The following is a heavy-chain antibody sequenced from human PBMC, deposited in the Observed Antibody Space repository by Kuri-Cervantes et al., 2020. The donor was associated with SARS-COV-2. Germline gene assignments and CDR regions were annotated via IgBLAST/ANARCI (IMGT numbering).Heavy chain of an antibody. J-gene: IGHJ6*02. CDR2: ISYDGSDR. CDR3: AKVWSGSYSHYYYYAMDV. Sequence: GGSLRLSSAASGFTFSNYGMHWVRQAPGKGLEWVAVISYDGSDRYYADSVKGRFTISRDNSKNTLYLQMNSLRAEDTAVYYCAKVWSGSYSHYYYYAMDVWGQGTKVTVSS. CDR1: GFTFSNYG. D-gene: IGHD3-10*01. V-gene: IGHV3-30*18.